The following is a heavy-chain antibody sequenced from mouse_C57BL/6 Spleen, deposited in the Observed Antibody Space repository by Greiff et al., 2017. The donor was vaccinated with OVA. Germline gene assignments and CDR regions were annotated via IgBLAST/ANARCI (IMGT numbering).Heavy chain of an antibody. CDR3: AREGDYAMDY. J-gene: IGHJ4*01. V-gene: IGHV1-42*01. CDR1: GYSFTGYY. CDR2: INPSTGGT. Sequence: EVQLQQSGPELVKPGASVKISCKASGYSFTGYYMNWVKQSPEKSLEWIGEINPSTGGTTYNQKFKAKATLTVDNSSSTAYMQLKSLTSEDSAVYYCAREGDYAMDYWGQGTSVTVSS.